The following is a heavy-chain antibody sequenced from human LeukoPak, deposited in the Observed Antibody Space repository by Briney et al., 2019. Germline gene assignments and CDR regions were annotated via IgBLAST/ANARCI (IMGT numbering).Heavy chain of an antibody. CDR1: GGSISSNTYY. CDR3: ARLGNILTGYYISQIDY. J-gene: IGHJ4*02. CDR2: LYNSGSS. V-gene: IGHV4-39*01. D-gene: IGHD3-9*01. Sequence: SETLSLTCTVSGGSISSNTYYWGWIRQPPGKGLEWIGSLYNSGSSHYNPSLKSRVIISVDTSKNQLSLKLSSVTAADTAVYYCARLGNILTGYYISQIDYWGQGTVVTVSS.